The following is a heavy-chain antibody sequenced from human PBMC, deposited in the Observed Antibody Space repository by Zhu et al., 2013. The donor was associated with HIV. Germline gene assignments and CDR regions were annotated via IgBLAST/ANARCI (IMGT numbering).Heavy chain of an antibody. CDR3: VRTTPWGIAVAGMGGMDV. V-gene: IGHV1-2*02. CDR1: GQTFTGYY. J-gene: IGHJ6*02. D-gene: IGHD6-19*01. CDR2: INTNSGGT. Sequence: QVQLVQSGAEVKKPGASVKVSCKASGQTFTGYYMHWVRQAPGQGLEWIGWINTNSGGTSYAQKFQGRVTMTRDTSISTAYMELSRLRSDDTAVYYCVRTTPWGIAVAGMGGMDVWGQGTTVTVSS.